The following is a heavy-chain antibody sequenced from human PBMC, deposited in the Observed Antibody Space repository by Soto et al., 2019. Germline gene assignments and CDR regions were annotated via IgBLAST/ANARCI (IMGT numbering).Heavy chain of an antibody. CDR2: INPNSGGT. J-gene: IGHJ4*02. CDR1: GYTFTGYY. CDR3: ARGAFESSNGMFDY. V-gene: IGHV1-2*04. D-gene: IGHD2-8*01. Sequence: ASVKVSCKASGYTFTGYYMHWVRQAPGQGLEWMGWINPNSGGTNYAQKFQGWVTMTRDTSISTAYMELSRLRSDDTAVYYCARGAFESSNGMFDYWGQGTLVTVSS.